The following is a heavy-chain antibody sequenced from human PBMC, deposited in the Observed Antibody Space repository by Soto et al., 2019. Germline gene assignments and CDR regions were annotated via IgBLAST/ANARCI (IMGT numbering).Heavy chain of an antibody. J-gene: IGHJ6*02. D-gene: IGHD6-13*01. CDR3: ARGLGIAAADLYYYYGMDV. Sequence: PSETLSLTCAVYGGSFSGYYWSWIRQPPGKGVEWIGEINHSGSTNYNPSLKSRVTISVDTSKNQFSLKLSSVTAADTAVYYCARGLGIAAADLYYYYGMDVWGQGTTVTVSS. CDR2: INHSGST. CDR1: GGSFSGYY. V-gene: IGHV4-34*01.